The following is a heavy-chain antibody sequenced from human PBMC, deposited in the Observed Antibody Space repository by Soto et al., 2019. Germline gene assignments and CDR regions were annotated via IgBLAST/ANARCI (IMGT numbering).Heavy chain of an antibody. CDR3: QAEDGIRDCRTVSAFQLNRSSDL. Sequence: GKGLEWVSYITTSSSPTYYADSVKGRFTISRDNAKNSLYLQMNSLRDEDTSVFFFQAEDGIRDCRTVSAFQLNRSSDL. V-gene: IGHV3-48*02. J-gene: IGHJ2*01. D-gene: IGHD2-2*01. CDR2: ITTSSSPT.